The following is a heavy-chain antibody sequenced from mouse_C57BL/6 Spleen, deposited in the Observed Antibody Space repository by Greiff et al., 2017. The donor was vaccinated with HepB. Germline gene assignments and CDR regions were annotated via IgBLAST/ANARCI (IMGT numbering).Heavy chain of an antibody. CDR3: TREEELIITHGAMDY. J-gene: IGHJ4*01. CDR1: GYTFTDYE. Sequence: LVESGAELVRPGASVTLSCKASGYTFTDYEMHWVKQTPVHGLEWIGAIDPETGGTAYNQKFKGKAILTADKSSSTAYMELRSLTSEDSAVYYCTREEELIITHGAMDYWGQGTSVTVSS. CDR2: IDPETGGT. V-gene: IGHV1-15*01. D-gene: IGHD1-1*01.